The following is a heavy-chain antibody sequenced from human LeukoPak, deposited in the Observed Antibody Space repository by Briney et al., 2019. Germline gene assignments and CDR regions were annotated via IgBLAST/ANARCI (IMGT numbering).Heavy chain of an antibody. V-gene: IGHV3-30-3*02. CDR3: AKPLGGIVVPAAIPVKPFDY. Sequence: GGSLRLSCAASRFTFSNYAMHWVRQAPGKGLEWVTVISYDGSNEHYADSVKGRFTISRDNSKNTLYLQMNSLRAEDTAVYYCAKPLGGIVVPAAIPVKPFDYWGQGTLVTVSS. CDR2: ISYDGSNE. J-gene: IGHJ4*02. D-gene: IGHD2-2*02. CDR1: RFTFSNYA.